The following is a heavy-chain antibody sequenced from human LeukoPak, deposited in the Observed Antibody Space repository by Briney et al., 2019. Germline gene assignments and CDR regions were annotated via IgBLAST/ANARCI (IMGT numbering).Heavy chain of an antibody. J-gene: IGHJ4*02. CDR1: GFTFSSYA. Sequence: PGGSLRLSCAASGFTFSSYAMGWVRQAPGKGREWVSAITASGGNTYYADSVKGRFTISRDNSKNTLYLQMNSLRAEDTAVYYCAKGNGYSYGRYYFDYWGQGTLVTVSS. V-gene: IGHV3-23*01. D-gene: IGHD5-18*01. CDR2: ITASGGNT. CDR3: AKGNGYSYGRYYFDY.